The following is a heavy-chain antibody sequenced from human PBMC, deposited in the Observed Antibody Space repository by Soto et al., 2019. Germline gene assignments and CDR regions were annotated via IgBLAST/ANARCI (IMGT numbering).Heavy chain of an antibody. CDR1: GFTVSSNY. D-gene: IGHD3-9*01. Sequence: VGSLRLSCAASGFTVSSNYMNWVRQAPGKGLEWVSVIYSGGSTYYADSVKGRFTISRDNSKNTLYLQMNSLRAEDTAVYYCARDLSNGYYDILTGYFSDACDIWGQGTMVTVSS. CDR2: IYSGGST. CDR3: ARDLSNGYYDILTGYFSDACDI. V-gene: IGHV3-66*01. J-gene: IGHJ3*02.